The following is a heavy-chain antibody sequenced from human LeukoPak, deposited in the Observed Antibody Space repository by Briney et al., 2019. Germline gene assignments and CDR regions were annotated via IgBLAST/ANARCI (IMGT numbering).Heavy chain of an antibody. CDR3: AREKEESRGFDY. V-gene: IGHV3-7*01. D-gene: IGHD3-10*01. CDR2: IKQDGSQK. Sequence: GGSLRLSCTASGFTLSSYWMSWVRQAPGKGLEWVANIKQDGSQKNSVDSVKGRFTISRDNAKNSLYLQMDSLGAEDTAVYFCAREKEESRGFDYWGQGTLVTVSS. J-gene: IGHJ4*02. CDR1: GFTLSSYW.